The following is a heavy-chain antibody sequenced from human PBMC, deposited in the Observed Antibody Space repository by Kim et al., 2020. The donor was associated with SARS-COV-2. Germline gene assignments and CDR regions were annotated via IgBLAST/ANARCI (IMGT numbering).Heavy chain of an antibody. CDR1: GYSLFGYY. Sequence: ASVKVSCKASGYSLFGYYIHWLRQAPGQGLEWMGRINPKTGRTNYAQKFQGRVTMTTDTSITTASLEMSSLTSDDTAVYYCARGGASLYDEVWGNYQTHFDYWGQGSLVTVSS. V-gene: IGHV1-2*06. CDR2: INPKTGRT. D-gene: IGHD3-16*02. J-gene: IGHJ4*02. CDR3: ARGGASLYDEVWGNYQTHFDY.